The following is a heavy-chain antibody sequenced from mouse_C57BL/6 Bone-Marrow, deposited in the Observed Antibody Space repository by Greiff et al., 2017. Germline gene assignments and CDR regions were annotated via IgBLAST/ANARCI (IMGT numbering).Heavy chain of an antibody. Sequence: VQLQQPGAELVKPGASVTLSCKASGYTFTSYWMQWVKQRPGQGLEWIGEIDPSDSYTNYNQKFKGKATLTVDTSSSTAYMQLSSLTSEDSAVYYGRRGGRYYWGQGTTRTVSS. J-gene: IGHJ2*01. CDR1: GYTFTSYW. CDR2: IDPSDSYT. V-gene: IGHV1-50*01. CDR3: RRGGRYY.